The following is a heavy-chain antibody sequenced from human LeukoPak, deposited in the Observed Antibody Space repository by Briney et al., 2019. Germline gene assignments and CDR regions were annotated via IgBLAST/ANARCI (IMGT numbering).Heavy chain of an antibody. Sequence: GGSLRLSCAASGFTFSSYSMNWVRQAPGKGLEWVSYISSSSSTIYYADSVKGRFTISRDNAKNSLYLQMNSLRAEDTAVYCCARGGIQLWPPGAFDIWGQGTMVTVSS. V-gene: IGHV3-48*01. J-gene: IGHJ3*02. D-gene: IGHD5-18*01. CDR2: ISSSSSTI. CDR3: ARGGIQLWPPGAFDI. CDR1: GFTFSSYS.